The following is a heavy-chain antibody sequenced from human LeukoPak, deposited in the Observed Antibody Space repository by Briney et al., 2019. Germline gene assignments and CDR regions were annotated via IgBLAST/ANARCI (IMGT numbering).Heavy chain of an antibody. CDR3: AKSDSSSLFDY. CDR2: ISWNSGSM. D-gene: IGHD6-6*01. Sequence: GGSLRLSCAASGFTFDDYAMHWVRQAPGKGLEWVSGISWNSGSMGYADSVKGRFTISRDNAKNSLYLQMNSLRAEDTALYYCAKSDSSSLFDYWGQGTLVTVSS. V-gene: IGHV3-9*01. J-gene: IGHJ4*02. CDR1: GFTFDDYA.